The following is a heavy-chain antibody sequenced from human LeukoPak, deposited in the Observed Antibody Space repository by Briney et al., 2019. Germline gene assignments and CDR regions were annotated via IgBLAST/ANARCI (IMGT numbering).Heavy chain of an antibody. V-gene: IGHV4-34*01. CDR3: ARGWAEFYYGSGSFLDY. CDR1: GGSFSGYY. Sequence: SETLSLTCAVYGGSFSGYYWSWIRQPPGKGLEWIGEINHSGSTNYNPSLKSRVTISVDTSKNQFSLKLSSVTAADTAVYYCARGWAEFYYGSGSFLDYWGQGTLVTVSS. D-gene: IGHD3-10*01. CDR2: INHSGST. J-gene: IGHJ4*02.